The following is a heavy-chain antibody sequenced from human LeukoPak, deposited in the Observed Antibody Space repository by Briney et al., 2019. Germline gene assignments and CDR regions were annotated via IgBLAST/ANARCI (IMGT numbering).Heavy chain of an antibody. CDR3: AGAARLSWLRFFEANIFDY. J-gene: IGHJ4*02. V-gene: IGHV3-7*01. CDR1: GFTFSSYW. CDR2: IKQDGSEK. Sequence: PGGSLRLSCAASGFTFSSYWMSWVRQAPGKGLEWVANIKQDGSEKYYVDSVKGRFTISRDNAKNSLYLQMNSLRAEDTAVYYCAGAARLSWLRFFEANIFDYWGQGTLVTVSS. D-gene: IGHD5-12*01.